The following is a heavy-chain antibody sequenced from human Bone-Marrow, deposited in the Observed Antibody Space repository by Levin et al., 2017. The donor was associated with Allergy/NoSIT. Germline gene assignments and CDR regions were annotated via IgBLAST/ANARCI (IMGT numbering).Heavy chain of an antibody. CDR3: ARLLSSSRNLYNWFDP. Sequence: ASETLSLTCTVSGGSMSNYYWSWIRQPPGKGLEWMGYIYFTGSINYNPSLKSRVSISVDAPKNQFSLNLSSVTAADTAVYYYARLLSSSRNLYNWFDPWGQGTLVTVSS. D-gene: IGHD2-2*01. J-gene: IGHJ5*02. V-gene: IGHV4-59*01. CDR2: IYFTGSI. CDR1: GGSMSNYY.